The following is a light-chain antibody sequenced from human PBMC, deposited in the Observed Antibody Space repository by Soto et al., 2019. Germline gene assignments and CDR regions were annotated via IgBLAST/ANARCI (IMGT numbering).Light chain of an antibody. CDR3: QQANSFPLT. CDR1: QGSSSW. Sequence: DIHKTQPPSTLTASVGDTVTITCRASQGSSSWLAWYQKKTGKAPKLMIYDASSLHSGVPSSFSGSRSGTDFTLTISSLQHEDFATYYCQQANSFPLTFGQGTRLGI. J-gene: IGKJ5*01. V-gene: IGKV1-12*01. CDR2: DAS.